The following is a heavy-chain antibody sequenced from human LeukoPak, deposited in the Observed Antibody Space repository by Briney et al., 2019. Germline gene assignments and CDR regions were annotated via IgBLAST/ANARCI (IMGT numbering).Heavy chain of an antibody. J-gene: IGHJ4*02. Sequence: GGSLRLSCAASGFTFSGYSMKWVRQAPGKGLEWISYISNSITTKYYADSVKGRFTISRDNAKNALFLQMNSLRAEDTAVYYCAREGGTSYEIDYWGQGTLVTVSS. D-gene: IGHD5-18*01. CDR1: GFTFSGYS. CDR3: AREGGTSYEIDY. CDR2: ISNSITTK. V-gene: IGHV3-48*01.